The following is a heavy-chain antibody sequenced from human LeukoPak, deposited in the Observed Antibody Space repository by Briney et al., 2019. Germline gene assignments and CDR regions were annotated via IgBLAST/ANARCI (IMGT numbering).Heavy chain of an antibody. D-gene: IGHD5-18*01. CDR3: SRGPTQQWLYSGPDV. CDR2: IRSKAYGGTT. CDR1: GFTFGDHA. V-gene: IGHV3-49*04. J-gene: IGHJ6*02. Sequence: RAGGSLSLSCTASGFTFGDHAMSWVRQAPGKGLEWLGFIRSKAYGGTTEYAASAKGRFTISRDDSKSIAYLQMNSLRTEDTAVYYCSRGPTQQWLYSGPDVWGQGTTVIVSS.